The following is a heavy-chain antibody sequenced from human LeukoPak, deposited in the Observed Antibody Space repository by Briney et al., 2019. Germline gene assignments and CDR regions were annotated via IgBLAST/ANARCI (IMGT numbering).Heavy chain of an antibody. Sequence: GASVKVSCKASGGTFSSYTISWVRQAPGQGLEWMGRIIPILGIANYAQKFQGRVTITADKSTSTAYMELSSLTSEDTPVYYCASHAGTTTYSWGQGTLVTVSS. J-gene: IGHJ4*02. CDR3: ASHAGTTTYS. CDR1: GGTFSSYT. V-gene: IGHV1-69*02. CDR2: IIPILGIA. D-gene: IGHD1-14*01.